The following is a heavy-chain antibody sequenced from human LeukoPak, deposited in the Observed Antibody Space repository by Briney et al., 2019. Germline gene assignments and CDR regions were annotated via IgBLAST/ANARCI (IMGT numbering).Heavy chain of an antibody. Sequence: ASVKVSCKVSGYTLTELSMHWVRQAPGKGLEWMGGFDPEDGETIYAQKFQGRVTMTEDTSTDTAYMELSSLRSEDTAVYYCATPGGSVTTIQVDAFDIWGQGTMVTVSS. V-gene: IGHV1-24*01. CDR1: GYTLTELS. CDR3: ATPGGSVTTIQVDAFDI. J-gene: IGHJ3*02. CDR2: FDPEDGET. D-gene: IGHD4-17*01.